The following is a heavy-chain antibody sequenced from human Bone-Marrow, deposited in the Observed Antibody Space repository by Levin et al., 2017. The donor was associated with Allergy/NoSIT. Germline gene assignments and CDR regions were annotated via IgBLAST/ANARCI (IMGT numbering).Heavy chain of an antibody. V-gene: IGHV3-23*01. CDR3: AKRSQLYTRGWGGIDQ. J-gene: IGHJ4*02. CDR1: GFSFRLYS. Sequence: GGSLRLSCAASGFSFRLYSMTWVRQAPGKGLEWVSGISEGAASKHYADSVKGRFSISRDNSKNTMFLQMNSLRDEDTAVYYCAKRSQLYTRGWGGIDQWGQGTLVTVSS. CDR2: ISEGAASK. D-gene: IGHD6-19*01.